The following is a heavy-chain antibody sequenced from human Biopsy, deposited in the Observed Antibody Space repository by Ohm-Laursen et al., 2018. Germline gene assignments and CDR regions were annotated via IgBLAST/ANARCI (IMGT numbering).Heavy chain of an antibody. Sequence: SSVKVSCKASGRIFSSYAMSWVRQAPGQGLEWMGRIIPLLGITNYAQKFQGRVTISADKSTSTAYMELSSLRSEDTAVYYCAREYPEGDVWGQGTTVTVSS. CDR2: IIPLLGIT. D-gene: IGHD2-2*02. J-gene: IGHJ6*02. CDR3: AREYPEGDV. V-gene: IGHV1-69*04. CDR1: GRIFSSYA.